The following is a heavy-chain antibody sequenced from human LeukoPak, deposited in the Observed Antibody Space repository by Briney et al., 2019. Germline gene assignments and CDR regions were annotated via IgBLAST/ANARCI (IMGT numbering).Heavy chain of an antibody. CDR1: GYTFTSYG. V-gene: IGHV1-18*01. D-gene: IGHD6-6*01. Sequence: ASVKVSCKASGYTFTSYGISWVRQAPGQGLEWMGLISAYNGNTNYAQKLQGRVTMTTDTSTSTAYMELRSLRSDDTAVYYCARVHRRAYSSSSQGFDPWGQGTLVTVSS. J-gene: IGHJ5*02. CDR3: ARVHRRAYSSSSQGFDP. CDR2: ISAYNGNT.